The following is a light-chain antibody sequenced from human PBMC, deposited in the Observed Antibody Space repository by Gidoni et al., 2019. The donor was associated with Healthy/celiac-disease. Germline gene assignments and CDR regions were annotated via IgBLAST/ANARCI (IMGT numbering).Light chain of an antibody. CDR1: QSLLHSNGYNY. Sequence: IVMTPSPLSLPVTPGEPASISCRSSQSLLHSNGYNYLDWYLQKPGQSPQLLIYLGFSRASGVPDRFSGSGSGTDFTLKISRVEAEDVGVYYCMQALQTPYIFGQGTKLEIK. V-gene: IGKV2-28*01. CDR3: MQALQTPYI. J-gene: IGKJ2*01. CDR2: LGF.